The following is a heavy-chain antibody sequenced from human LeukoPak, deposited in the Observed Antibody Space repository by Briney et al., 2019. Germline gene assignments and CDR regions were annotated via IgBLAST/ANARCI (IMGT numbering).Heavy chain of an antibody. CDR2: ISYRGSA. CDR3: ARGQLLGTYRY. D-gene: IGHD7-27*01. Sequence: PSETLSLTCTVSGDSINNYFWSWIRQSAGKGLQWIGRISYRGSANYNPSLKSPVTISVDTSKNQFSLKLSSVTAADTAVYYCARGQLLGTYRYWGQGTLVTVSS. V-gene: IGHV4-4*07. J-gene: IGHJ4*02. CDR1: GDSINNYF.